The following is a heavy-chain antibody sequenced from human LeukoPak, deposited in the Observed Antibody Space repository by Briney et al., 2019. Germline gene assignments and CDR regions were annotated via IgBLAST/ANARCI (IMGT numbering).Heavy chain of an antibody. V-gene: IGHV1-18*01. D-gene: IGHD5-24*01. CDR2: ISAYNGNT. CDR3: ARGPTGDGYNFPDY. CDR1: GYTFTSYG. J-gene: IGHJ4*02. Sequence: GASVKVSCKASGYTFTSYGISWVRQAPGQGLEWMGWISAYNGNTNYAQKFQGRVTITTDESTSTAYMELSSLRSEDTAVHYCARGPTGDGYNFPDYWGQGTLVTVSS.